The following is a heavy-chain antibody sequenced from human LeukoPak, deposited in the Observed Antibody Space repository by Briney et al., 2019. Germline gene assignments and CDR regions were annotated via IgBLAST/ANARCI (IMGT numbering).Heavy chain of an antibody. CDR1: GYTFSNYG. CDR2: ISAYNGHT. D-gene: IGHD1-26*01. CDR3: ARGAWEAAARPYYFDF. J-gene: IGHJ4*02. V-gene: IGHV1-18*01. Sequence: ASVKVSCKASGYTFSNYGISWVRQAPGQGLEWMGWISAYNGHTKYAQQFQGRVTMTTDTSTSTVYMDLRSLRSDDTAVYYCARGAWEAAARPYYFDFWGQGTLVTVSS.